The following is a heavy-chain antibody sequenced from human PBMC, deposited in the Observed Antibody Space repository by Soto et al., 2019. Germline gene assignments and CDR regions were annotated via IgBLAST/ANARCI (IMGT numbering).Heavy chain of an antibody. CDR1: GGSFSGYY. Sequence: PSETLSLTCAVYGGSFSGYYWSWIRQPPGKGLEWIGEINHSGSTNYNPSLKSRVTISVDTSKNQFSLKLSSVTAADTAVYYCARGEFLNQIAVAGFYYFDYWGQGTLVTVSS. D-gene: IGHD6-19*01. V-gene: IGHV4-34*01. CDR3: ARGEFLNQIAVAGFYYFDY. J-gene: IGHJ4*02. CDR2: INHSGST.